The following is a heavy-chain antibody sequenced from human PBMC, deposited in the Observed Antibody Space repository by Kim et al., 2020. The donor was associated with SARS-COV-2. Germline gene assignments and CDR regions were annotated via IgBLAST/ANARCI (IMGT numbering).Heavy chain of an antibody. V-gene: IGHV4-34*01. J-gene: IGHJ4*02. CDR2: INHSGST. CDR1: GGSFSGYY. D-gene: IGHD5-12*01. CDR3: ARGFRYSGYDY. Sequence: SETLSLTCAVYGGSFSGYYWSWIRQPPGKGLEWIGEINHSGSTNYNPSLKSRVTISVDTSKNQFSLKLSSVTAADTAVYYCARGFRYSGYDYWGQGTLVTVSS.